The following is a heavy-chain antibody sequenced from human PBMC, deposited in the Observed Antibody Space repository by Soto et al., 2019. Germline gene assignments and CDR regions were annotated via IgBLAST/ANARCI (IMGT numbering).Heavy chain of an antibody. CDR3: GRDPNGDYVGAFDF. V-gene: IGHV3-23*01. CDR2: SISSGGGS. J-gene: IGHJ3*01. Sequence: EVQVLESGGDLVQPGGSLRLSCEVSGFTLSNYAMTWVRQVPGKGLEWVASISSGGGSSHADSVKGPFTISRDNSKNTVYLQMISLRDEDTAVYYCGRDPNGDYVGAFDFWGQGTMVAVSS. D-gene: IGHD4-17*01. CDR1: GFTLSNYA.